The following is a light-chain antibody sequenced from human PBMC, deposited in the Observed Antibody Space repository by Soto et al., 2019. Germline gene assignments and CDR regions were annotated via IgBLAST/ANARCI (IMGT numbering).Light chain of an antibody. CDR3: QQYYSWPRT. Sequence: EIVMTQSPATLSVSPGERATLSCRASQSISSNLAWYQQKPGQAPSLLIYAASIRATGFPARFSGSGSGTDFTLNISSLQSEDFAIYYCQQYYSWPRTFGQGTKLEIK. CDR1: QSISSN. V-gene: IGKV3-15*01. J-gene: IGKJ2*01. CDR2: AAS.